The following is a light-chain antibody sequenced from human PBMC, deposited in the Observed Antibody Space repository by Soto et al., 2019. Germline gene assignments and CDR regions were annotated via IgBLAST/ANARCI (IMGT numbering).Light chain of an antibody. CDR1: QSISSY. CDR2: AAS. V-gene: IGKV1-39*01. J-gene: IGKJ2*01. CDR3: QQSYSTLRYT. Sequence: DIQMTQSPSSLSASVGDSVTITCRASQSISSYLNWYQQKPGKAPKLLIYAASSLQSGVPSRFSGSGSGTDFTLTISSLQPEDFATYYCQQSYSTLRYTFGQGTKVDIK.